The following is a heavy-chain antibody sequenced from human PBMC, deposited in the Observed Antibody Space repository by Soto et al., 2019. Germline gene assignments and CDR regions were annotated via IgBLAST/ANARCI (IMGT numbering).Heavy chain of an antibody. CDR2: ISGSGGST. Sequence: AWGSLRLSCSAPGFTFSSYAMSWCRQAPGKGLEWVSAISGSGGSTYYADSVKGRFTISRDNSKNTLYLQMNSLRAEDTAVYYCAKVMGYGSGSYGPAFYYYGMDVWGQGTTVTVSS. D-gene: IGHD3-10*01. V-gene: IGHV3-23*01. J-gene: IGHJ6*02. CDR3: AKVMGYGSGSYGPAFYYYGMDV. CDR1: GFTFSSYA.